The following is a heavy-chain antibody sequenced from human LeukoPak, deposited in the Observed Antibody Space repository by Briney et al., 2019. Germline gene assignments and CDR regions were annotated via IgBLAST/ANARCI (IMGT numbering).Heavy chain of an antibody. CDR1: GFTFSSYG. Sequence: GGSLRLSCGASGFTFSSYGMHWVRQAPGKGLEWVAVISYDGSNKYYADSVKGRFTISRDNSKNTLYLQMNSLRAEDTAVYYCAKDTGYYDSSVSDNWFDPWGQGTLVTVSS. CDR3: AKDTGYYDSSVSDNWFDP. D-gene: IGHD3-22*01. J-gene: IGHJ5*02. CDR2: ISYDGSNK. V-gene: IGHV3-30*18.